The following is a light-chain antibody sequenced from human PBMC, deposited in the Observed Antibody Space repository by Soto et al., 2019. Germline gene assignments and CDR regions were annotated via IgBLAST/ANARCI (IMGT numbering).Light chain of an antibody. Sequence: EKVMTQSPVTLSVSPGERATLSCRASQSVRSNLAWYQQKPGQAPRLLIYGATTRATGIPARFSGSGSGTEFTLTISSLQSEDFAVYYCQQYNDWWTFGQGTKVELK. J-gene: IGKJ1*01. V-gene: IGKV3-15*01. CDR2: GAT. CDR3: QQYNDWWT. CDR1: QSVRSN.